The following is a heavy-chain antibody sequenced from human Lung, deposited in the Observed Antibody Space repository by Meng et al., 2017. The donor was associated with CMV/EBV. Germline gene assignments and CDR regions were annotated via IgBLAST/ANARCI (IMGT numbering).Heavy chain of an antibody. D-gene: IGHD6-19*01. CDR1: GGSISRSNW. Sequence: VQLQESGPGMVTPSGTLSLTCAVSGGSISRSNWWSWVRQPPGKGLEWIGEIYHSGSTNYNPSLKSRVTISVDKSKNQFSLKLSSVTAADTAVYYCASFPPPGKQWLVTDYWGQGTLVTVSS. V-gene: IGHV4-4*02. J-gene: IGHJ4*02. CDR3: ASFPPPGKQWLVTDY. CDR2: IYHSGST.